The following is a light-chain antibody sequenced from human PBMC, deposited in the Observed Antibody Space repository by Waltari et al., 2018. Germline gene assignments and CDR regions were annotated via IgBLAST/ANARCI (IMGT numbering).Light chain of an antibody. V-gene: IGLV3-19*01. CDR3: SSRNGRENDVI. CDR1: SLRTSY. J-gene: IGLJ2*01. CDR2: GKD. Sequence: SFELTQDPAVSVALGQTVRITCQGDSLRTSYASWYQLKPGQAPRLVMDGKDKRPSGIPDRISGYSSGTTSSLTITGAQAEDEADYYCSSRNGRENDVIFAGGTKLTVL.